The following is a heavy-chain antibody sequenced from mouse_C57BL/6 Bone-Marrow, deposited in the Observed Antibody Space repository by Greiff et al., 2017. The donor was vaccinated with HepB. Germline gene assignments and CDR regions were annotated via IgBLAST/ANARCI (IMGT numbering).Heavy chain of an antibody. CDR1: GYSIPSGYY. CDR3: ALTYSFFDY. Sequence: ESGPGLVKPSQSLSLTCSVTGYSIPSGYYWNWIRQFPGNKLEWMGYISYDGSNNYNPSLKNRISITRDTSKNQFFLKLNSVTTEDTATYYCALTYSFFDYWGQGTTLTVSS. CDR2: ISYDGSN. D-gene: IGHD2-10*01. V-gene: IGHV3-6*01. J-gene: IGHJ2*01.